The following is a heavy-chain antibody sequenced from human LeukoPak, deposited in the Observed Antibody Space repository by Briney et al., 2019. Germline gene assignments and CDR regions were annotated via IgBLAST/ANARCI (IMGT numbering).Heavy chain of an antibody. Sequence: GGSLRLSCAASGFTFSSYAMSWVRQAPGKGLEWVSAISGSGGSTYYADSVKGRFTIPRDNSKNTLYLQMNSLRADDTAVYYCAKDHVGANFYWGQGTLVTVSS. V-gene: IGHV3-23*01. CDR2: ISGSGGST. CDR3: AKDHVGANFY. CDR1: GFTFSSYA. J-gene: IGHJ4*02. D-gene: IGHD1-26*01.